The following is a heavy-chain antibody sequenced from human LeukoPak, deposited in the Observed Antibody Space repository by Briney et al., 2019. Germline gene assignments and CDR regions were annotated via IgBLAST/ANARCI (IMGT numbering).Heavy chain of an antibody. CDR1: GFTFRSYA. CDR3: RNELIRGVMTTAFVI. Sequence: PGRSLRLSCAVSGFTFRSYAMHWVRQAPGKGLEWVAALSHDGSNEFYADSVKGRLTVSRDNSKHSFYLQMNSLRDEDTAVYYCRNELIRGVMTTAFVIWGQGTMVTVSS. V-gene: IGHV3-30*04. D-gene: IGHD3-10*01. J-gene: IGHJ3*02. CDR2: LSHDGSNE.